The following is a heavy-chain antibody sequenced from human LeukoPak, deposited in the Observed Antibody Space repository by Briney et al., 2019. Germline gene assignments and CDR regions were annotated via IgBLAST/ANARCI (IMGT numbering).Heavy chain of an antibody. CDR3: ASTFGGVIVHFDY. D-gene: IGHD3-16*02. V-gene: IGHV1-69*06. J-gene: IGHJ4*02. CDR2: IIPIFGTA. CDR1: GGTFSSYA. Sequence: SVKVSCKASGGTFSSYAISWVRQAPGQGLEWMGGIIPIFGTANYAQKFQGRVTITADKSTSTAYMELSSLRSEDTAVYYCASTFGGVIVHFDYWGQGTLVTVSS.